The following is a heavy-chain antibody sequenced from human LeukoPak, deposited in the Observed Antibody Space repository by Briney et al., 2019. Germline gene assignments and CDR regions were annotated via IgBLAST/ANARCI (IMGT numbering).Heavy chain of an antibody. D-gene: IGHD2-21*01. CDR2: IFYSGIP. J-gene: IGHJ4*02. CDR3: ARGGAYIGRFDY. Sequence: PSGTLSLTCTVSGGSVSGGSYYWSWIRQPPGKGLEWIVYIFYSGIPNYNPSLNGRVTIGVDTSKNQFSLKLSSVTAADTAVYYCARGGAYIGRFDYWGQGTLVTVSS. V-gene: IGHV4-61*01. CDR1: GGSVSGGSYY.